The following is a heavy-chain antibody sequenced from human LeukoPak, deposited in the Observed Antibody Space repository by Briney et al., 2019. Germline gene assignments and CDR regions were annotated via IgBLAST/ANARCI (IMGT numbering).Heavy chain of an antibody. CDR3: TRAVRGYYYGMDV. CDR2: IRSKANSYAT. V-gene: IGHV3-73*01. CDR1: GFTFSGSA. Sequence: PGGSLRLSCAASGFTFSGSAMHWVRQASEKGLEWVGRIRSKANSYATAYAASVKGRFTISRDDSKNTAYLQMNSLKTEDTAVYYCTRAVRGYYYGMDVWGQGTTVTVSS. D-gene: IGHD3-10*01. J-gene: IGHJ6*02.